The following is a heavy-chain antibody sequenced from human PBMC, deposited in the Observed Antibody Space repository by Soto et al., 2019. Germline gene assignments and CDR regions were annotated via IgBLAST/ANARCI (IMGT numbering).Heavy chain of an antibody. V-gene: IGHV4-59*01. Sequence: SETLSLTCTVSGGSISNYYWTWVRQSPEKGLEWIGYMYYNGNINYNPSLKSRVTISIDTSKNLFSLTLKSVTAADTAVYYCASGGNWFDPWGQGVLVTVSS. CDR3: ASGGNWFDP. CDR1: GGSISNYY. J-gene: IGHJ5*02. CDR2: MYYNGNI. D-gene: IGHD3-16*01.